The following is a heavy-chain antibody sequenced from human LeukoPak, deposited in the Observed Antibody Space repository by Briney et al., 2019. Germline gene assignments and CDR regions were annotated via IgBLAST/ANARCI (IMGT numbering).Heavy chain of an antibody. V-gene: IGHV4-39*07. Sequence: PSETLSLTCTVSGGSISSTSYYWGWVRQPPGKGLEGIGSIHYSGTTYYNPSLKSRVTISLDTSKNQFSLEMTSVTAADTAVFYCARVSGGSYFYYYYYMDIWGKGTTVTVSS. CDR3: ARVSGGSYFYYYYYMDI. J-gene: IGHJ6*03. CDR1: GGSISSTSYY. CDR2: IHYSGTT. D-gene: IGHD1-26*01.